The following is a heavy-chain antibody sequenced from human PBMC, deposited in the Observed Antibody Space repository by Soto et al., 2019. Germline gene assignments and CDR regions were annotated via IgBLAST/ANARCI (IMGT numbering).Heavy chain of an antibody. J-gene: IGHJ5*02. V-gene: IGHV4-59*01. CDR3: ARDLSPSWFDP. CDR1: GGSISSYY. Sequence: SETLCLTCTVSGGSISSYYWSWIRQPPGKGQEWIGYIYYSGSTNYNPSLKSRVTISVDTSKNQFSLKLSSVTAADTAVYYCARDLSPSWFDPWGQGTLVTVSS. CDR2: IYYSGST.